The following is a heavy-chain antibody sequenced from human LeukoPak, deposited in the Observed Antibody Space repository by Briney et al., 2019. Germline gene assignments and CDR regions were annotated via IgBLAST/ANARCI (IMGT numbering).Heavy chain of an antibody. D-gene: IGHD6-19*01. CDR3: ARALAVAGRFYFDY. CDR1: GGSFSGYY. Sequence: KPSETLSLTCAVYGGSFSGYYWSWIRQPPGKGLEWIGYIYYSGSTNYNPSLKSRVTISVDTSKNQFSLKLSSVTAADTAVYYCARALAVAGRFYFDYWGQGTLVTVSS. J-gene: IGHJ4*02. CDR2: IYYSGST. V-gene: IGHV4-59*01.